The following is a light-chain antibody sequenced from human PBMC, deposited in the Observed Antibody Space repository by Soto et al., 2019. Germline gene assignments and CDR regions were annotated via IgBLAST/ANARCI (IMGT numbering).Light chain of an antibody. CDR2: DDD. Sequence: QAVATQAPSVFAAPGQRVTISCSGTTSNIGIKFVSWYQKVPGTAPKLLIYDDDKRPSGIPDRFSGSKSGTSATLGITGLQTGDEADYYCGTWDSSLSAVVFGGGTKVTVL. J-gene: IGLJ3*02. CDR1: TSNIGIKF. CDR3: GTWDSSLSAVV. V-gene: IGLV1-51*01.